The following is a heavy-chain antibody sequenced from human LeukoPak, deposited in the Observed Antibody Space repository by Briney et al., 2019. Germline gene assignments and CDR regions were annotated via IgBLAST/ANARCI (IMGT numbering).Heavy chain of an antibody. D-gene: IGHD5-18*01. V-gene: IGHV4-59*01. CDR3: ARHGYIYTSAFDI. J-gene: IGHJ3*02. Sequence: SETLSLTCTVSGGSISSYYWSWIRPPPGKGLDWIGYIYYSGSTNYNPSLKSRVTISVDTSKNQFSLKLISVTAADTAVYYCARHGYIYTSAFDIWGQGTMVTVSS. CDR2: IYYSGST. CDR1: GGSISSYY.